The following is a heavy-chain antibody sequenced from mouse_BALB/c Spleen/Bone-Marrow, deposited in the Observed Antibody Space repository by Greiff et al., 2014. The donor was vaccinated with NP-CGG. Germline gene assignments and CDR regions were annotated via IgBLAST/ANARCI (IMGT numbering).Heavy chain of an antibody. CDR3: ARGGHDFSLDY. V-gene: IGHV1-69*01. J-gene: IGHJ4*01. D-gene: IGHD2-4*01. CDR1: GYTFTDNW. CDR2: IDTSDSYT. Sequence: VQLQQSGAELGMPGASVKMPCKASGYTFTDNWIYWVKQRPGQGLEWIGAIDTSDSYTNYNQKFMGKASLTVDASSNTAYMQVSSLTSDDSAVYYCARGGHDFSLDYWGQGTSVTVSS.